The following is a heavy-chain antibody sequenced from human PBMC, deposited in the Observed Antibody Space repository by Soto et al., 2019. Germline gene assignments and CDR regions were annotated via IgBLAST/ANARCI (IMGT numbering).Heavy chain of an antibody. D-gene: IGHD3-3*01. V-gene: IGHV1-69*13. CDR2: IIPIFGTA. J-gene: IGHJ6*02. Sequence: GASVKVFCKASGGTFSSYAISWVRQAPGQGLEWMGGIIPIFGTANYAQKFQGRVTITADESTSTAYMELSSLRSEDTAVYYCARGLRFLGTTPGGMDVWGQGTTVTVSS. CDR3: ARGLRFLGTTPGGMDV. CDR1: GGTFSSYA.